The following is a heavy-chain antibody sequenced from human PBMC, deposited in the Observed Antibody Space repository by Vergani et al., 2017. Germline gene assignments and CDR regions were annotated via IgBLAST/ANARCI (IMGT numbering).Heavy chain of an antibody. J-gene: IGHJ4*02. Sequence: QVQLVESGGGVVQPGRSLRLSCAASGFTFISYGMHWVRQAPGKGLEWVAVIWYDGRNKYYADSVKGRFTISRDNSKNTLYLQMNSLRAEDTAVYYCARDRGYCSSTSCQNPYYFDYWGQGTLVTVSS. CDR3: ARDRGYCSSTSCQNPYYFDY. CDR2: IWYDGRNK. CDR1: GFTFISYG. D-gene: IGHD2-2*03. V-gene: IGHV3-33*01.